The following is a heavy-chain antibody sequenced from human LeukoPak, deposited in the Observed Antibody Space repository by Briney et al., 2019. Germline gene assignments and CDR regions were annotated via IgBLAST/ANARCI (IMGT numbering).Heavy chain of an antibody. J-gene: IGHJ6*03. Sequence: SETLSLTCTVSGGSISTSSYYWGWIRQPPGKGLEWIGTVYYSGSTYYNPSLKSRVTISVDTSKNQFSLKVRSVTAADTAVYYCARRFQLWSRYYYYYYMDVWGKGTTVTVSS. CDR3: ARRFQLWSRYYYYYYMDV. CDR2: VYYSGST. V-gene: IGHV4-39*07. CDR1: GGSISTSSYY. D-gene: IGHD5-18*01.